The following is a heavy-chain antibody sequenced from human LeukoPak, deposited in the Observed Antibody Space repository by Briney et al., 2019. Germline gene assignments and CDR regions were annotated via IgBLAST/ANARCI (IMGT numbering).Heavy chain of an antibody. V-gene: IGHV1-69*13. CDR3: ARDRRVAAAVRGMFG. CDR2: IIPIFGTA. CDR1: GGTFSSYA. D-gene: IGHD6-13*01. Sequence: ASVNVSCKASGGTFSSYAISWVRQAPGQGLEWMGGIIPIFGTANYAQKFQGRVTITADESTSTAYMELSSLRSEDTAVYYCARDRRVAAAVRGMFGWGQGTLVTVSS. J-gene: IGHJ4*02.